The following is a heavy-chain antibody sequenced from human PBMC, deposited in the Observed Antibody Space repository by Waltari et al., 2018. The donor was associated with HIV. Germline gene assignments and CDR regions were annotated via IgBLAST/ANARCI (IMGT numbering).Heavy chain of an antibody. CDR2: VSSDGNST. J-gene: IGHJ4*02. V-gene: IGHV3-74*03. CDR3: ARSLYYDFWSAYPPDY. D-gene: IGHD3-3*01. Sequence: EVKLLESGGRLVQPRGSVRLSWVPSGFTVSSYRLHWVRQAPGKGLVWISRVSSDGNSTVYADAVKGRFTISRDNAKNTLFLQMNSLRVEDTAVYFCARSLYYDFWSAYPPDYWGQGTRVTVSS. CDR1: GFTVSSYR.